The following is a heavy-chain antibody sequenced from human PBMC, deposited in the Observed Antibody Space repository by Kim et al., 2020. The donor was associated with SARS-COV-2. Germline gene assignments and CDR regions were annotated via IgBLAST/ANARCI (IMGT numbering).Heavy chain of an antibody. V-gene: IGHV1-46*01. CDR3: ARELGGSYNDY. D-gene: IGHD1-26*01. CDR2: INPNGGKP. J-gene: IGHJ4*02. Sequence: ASVKVSCRASGYIFTTFYMHWVRQAPGQGLEWMGVINPNGGKPTYAQQFQGRVFMTRDTSTHTVYMEMSSLTSEDTAVYYCARELGGSYNDYWGQGTPITVSS. CDR1: GYIFTTFY.